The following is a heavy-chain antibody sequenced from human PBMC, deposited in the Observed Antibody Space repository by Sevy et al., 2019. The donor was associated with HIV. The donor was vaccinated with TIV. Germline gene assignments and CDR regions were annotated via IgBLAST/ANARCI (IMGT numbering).Heavy chain of an antibody. CDR3: ARGPPDGSYDYFDY. J-gene: IGHJ4*02. CDR2: ISGSSDYI. CDR1: GFTFSSYN. D-gene: IGHD1-26*01. Sequence: GGSLRLSCAASGFTFSSYNMNWVRQAPGKGLEWVSSISGSSDYIYYAESLKGRFFISRDNAKNTLYLQMNSLRADDTPVYYCARGPPDGSYDYFDYWGQGTLVTVSS. V-gene: IGHV3-21*06.